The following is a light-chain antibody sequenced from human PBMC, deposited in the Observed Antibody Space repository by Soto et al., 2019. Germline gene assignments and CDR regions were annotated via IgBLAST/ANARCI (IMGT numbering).Light chain of an antibody. CDR2: EVS. V-gene: IGLV2-14*01. CDR1: RSDVGGYNY. Sequence: QSVLTQPASVSGSPGQSITISCTGTRSDVGGYNYVSWYQQHPGKAPKVMIHEVSNRSSGVSNRFSGSKSGNTASLTISGLQAEDEADYYCSSYTSSNTLDVFGTGTKLTVL. CDR3: SSYTSSNTLDV. J-gene: IGLJ1*01.